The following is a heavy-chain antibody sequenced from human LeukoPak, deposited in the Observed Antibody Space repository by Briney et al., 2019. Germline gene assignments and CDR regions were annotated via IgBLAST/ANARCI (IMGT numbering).Heavy chain of an antibody. Sequence: GGSLRLSCAASGFTFSSYGMHWVRQAPGKGLEWVAVIWYDGSNKYYADSVKGRFTISRDNSKNTLYLQMNSLRAEDTAVYYCAGQWPYHGLDYWGQGTLVTVSS. V-gene: IGHV3-33*01. D-gene: IGHD6-19*01. CDR3: AGQWPYHGLDY. CDR1: GFTFSSYG. CDR2: IWYDGSNK. J-gene: IGHJ4*02.